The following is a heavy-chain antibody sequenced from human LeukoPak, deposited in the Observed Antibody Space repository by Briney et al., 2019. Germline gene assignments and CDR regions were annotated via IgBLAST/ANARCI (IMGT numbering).Heavy chain of an antibody. Sequence: GGSLRLSCAASGFTFNDYYMSWIRQAPGKGLEWLSYINIGGTNTHYADSVKGRFTISRDNAKKSLYLEMNNLRAEDTAVYYCATDGAGFDTWGQRVLVTVSS. CDR3: ATDGAGFDT. CDR2: INIGGTNT. CDR1: GFTFNDYY. J-gene: IGHJ5*02. V-gene: IGHV3-11*01.